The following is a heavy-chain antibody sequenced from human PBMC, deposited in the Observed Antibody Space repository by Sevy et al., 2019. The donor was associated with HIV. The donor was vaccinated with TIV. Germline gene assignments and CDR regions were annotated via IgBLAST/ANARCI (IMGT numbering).Heavy chain of an antibody. Sequence: GSLRLSCTASGFTFGDYAMSWFRQDPGKGLEWVGFIRSKAYGGTTEYAASVKGRFTISRDDSKSIAYLQMNSLKTEDTAVYYCTRSDGSGSPDFDYWGQGTLVTVSS. CDR3: TRSDGSGSPDFDY. D-gene: IGHD3-10*01. CDR1: GFTFGDYA. J-gene: IGHJ4*02. V-gene: IGHV3-49*03. CDR2: IRSKAYGGTT.